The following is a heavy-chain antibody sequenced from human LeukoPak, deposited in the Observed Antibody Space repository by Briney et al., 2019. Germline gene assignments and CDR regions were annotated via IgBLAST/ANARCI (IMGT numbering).Heavy chain of an antibody. Sequence: GSERLSCAASGFTFSSYSMNWVRQAPGKGLEWVSSISSSSSYIYYADSVKGRFTISRDNANNSLYLQMNSLRAEDTAVYYCARVQGRLRPVDDWDPGSPVTVSS. J-gene: IGHJ4*01. CDR1: GFTFSSYS. CDR2: ISSSSSYI. CDR3: ARVQGRLRPVDD. V-gene: IGHV3-21*01. D-gene: IGHD5-12*01.